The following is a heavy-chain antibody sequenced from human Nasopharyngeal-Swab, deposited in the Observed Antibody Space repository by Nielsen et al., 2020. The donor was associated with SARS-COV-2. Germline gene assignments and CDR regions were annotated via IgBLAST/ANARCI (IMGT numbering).Heavy chain of an antibody. J-gene: IGHJ5*02. D-gene: IGHD6-13*01. V-gene: IGHV3-21*01. CDR3: ARDSDASSSWWDNWFDP. CDR1: GFTFSSYS. Sequence: GESLKISCAASGFTFSSYSMNWVRQAPGKGLEWVSSISSSSSYIYYADSVKGRFTISRDNAKNSLYLQMNSLRAEDTAVYYCARDSDASSSWWDNWFDPWGQGTLVTVSS. CDR2: ISSSSSYI.